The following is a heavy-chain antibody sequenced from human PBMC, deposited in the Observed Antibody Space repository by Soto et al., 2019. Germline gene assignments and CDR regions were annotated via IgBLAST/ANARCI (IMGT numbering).Heavy chain of an antibody. J-gene: IGHJ3*02. D-gene: IGHD3-22*01. Sequence: EVQLLESGGGLVQPGGSLRLSCAASGFTFSSYAMSWVRQAPGKGLEWVSAISGSGGSTYYADSVKGQFTISRDNSKNTMYLQMNSLRAEDTAVYYCATVNYIRTYYYDSPGGAFDIWGQGTRVTVSS. CDR2: ISGSGGST. V-gene: IGHV3-23*01. CDR1: GFTFSSYA. CDR3: ATVNYIRTYYYDSPGGAFDI.